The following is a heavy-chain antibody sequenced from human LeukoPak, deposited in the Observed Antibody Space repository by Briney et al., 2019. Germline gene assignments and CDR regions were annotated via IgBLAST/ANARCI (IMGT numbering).Heavy chain of an antibody. CDR3: ARAGGYSYGYFDY. Sequence: SETLSLTCTVSGGSISSYYWSWIRQPPGKGLEWIGYIYYSGSTNYNPSLKSRVTISVDTSKDQFSLKLSSVTAADTAVYYCARAGGYSYGYFDYWGQGTLVTVSS. V-gene: IGHV4-59*01. CDR1: GGSISSYY. D-gene: IGHD5-18*01. J-gene: IGHJ4*02. CDR2: IYYSGST.